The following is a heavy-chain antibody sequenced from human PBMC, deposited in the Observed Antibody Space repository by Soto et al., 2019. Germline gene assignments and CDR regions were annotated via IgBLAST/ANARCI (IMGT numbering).Heavy chain of an antibody. CDR2: IYPGDSGT. Sequence: GESLKISCVGSGYSFSTYWIGWVRQMPGQGLEWMGMIYPGDSGTRYSPSFQGRITISADKSINTAYMQWSSLKASDTAMYYCARQSSWYGDAFDIWGQGTMVTVSS. D-gene: IGHD6-13*01. CDR3: ARQSSWYGDAFDI. V-gene: IGHV5-51*01. J-gene: IGHJ3*02. CDR1: GYSFSTYW.